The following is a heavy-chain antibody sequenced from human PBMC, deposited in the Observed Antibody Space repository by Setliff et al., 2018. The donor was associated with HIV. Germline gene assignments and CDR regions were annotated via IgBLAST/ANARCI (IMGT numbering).Heavy chain of an antibody. J-gene: IGHJ4*02. V-gene: IGHV3-23*01. CDR1: GFIFSSYA. CDR2: IRGSGSGDTT. CDR3: AREDSSWYGSLDY. D-gene: IGHD6-13*01. Sequence: QAGGSLRLSCAASGFIFSSYAMTWVRQAPGKGLEWVSTIRGSGSGDTTHYADFVKGRFTISRDNSKNTVYLQMNSLRAEDMAIYYCAREDSSWYGSLDYWGQGTPVTVSS.